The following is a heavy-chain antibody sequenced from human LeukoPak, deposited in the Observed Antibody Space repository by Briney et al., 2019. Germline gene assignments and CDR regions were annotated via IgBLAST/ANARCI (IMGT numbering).Heavy chain of an antibody. Sequence: KPSETLSLTCAVYGGSFSGYYWSWIRQPPGKGLEWIGEINHSGSTNYNPSLKSRVTISVDTSKSQFSLKLSSVTAADTAVYYCARHGSSGYTPKSAFDIWGQGTMVTVSS. V-gene: IGHV4-34*01. CDR3: ARHGSSGYTPKSAFDI. J-gene: IGHJ3*02. CDR1: GGSFSGYY. D-gene: IGHD3-22*01. CDR2: INHSGST.